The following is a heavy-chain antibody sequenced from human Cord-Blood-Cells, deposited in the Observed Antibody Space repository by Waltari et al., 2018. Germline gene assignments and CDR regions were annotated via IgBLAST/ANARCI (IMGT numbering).Heavy chain of an antibody. Sequence: QVQLVQSGAEVKKPGSSVKVSCKASGCTFSSYAISWVRQAPGQGLEWMGRMSPILGRANYAQKFQGRVTMTADKSTSTAYMERSSLRSEDTAVYYCAGTTMVRGVPHYYYYYMDVWGKGTTVTVSS. CDR1: GCTFSSYA. J-gene: IGHJ6*03. V-gene: IGHV1-69*09. CDR2: MSPILGRA. D-gene: IGHD3-10*01. CDR3: AGTTMVRGVPHYYYYYMDV.